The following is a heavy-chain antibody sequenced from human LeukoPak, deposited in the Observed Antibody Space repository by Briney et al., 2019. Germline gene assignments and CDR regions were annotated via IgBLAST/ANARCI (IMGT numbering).Heavy chain of an antibody. J-gene: IGHJ4*02. CDR2: TYYRSKWYN. Sequence: SQTLSLTCAISGDSASSNSAAWNWIRQSPSRGLEWLGRTYYRSKWYNQYAVSVKSRIIINPDTSKNQFSLQLSSVIPEDTAVYFCARDRSTAARDENYFDYWGRGTLVTVSS. CDR1: GDSASSNSAA. D-gene: IGHD6-6*01. V-gene: IGHV6-1*01. CDR3: ARDRSTAARDENYFDY.